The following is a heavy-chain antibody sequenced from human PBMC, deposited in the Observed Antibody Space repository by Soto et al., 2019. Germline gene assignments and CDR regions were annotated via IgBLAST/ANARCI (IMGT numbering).Heavy chain of an antibody. Sequence: ASVKVSCKASGYTFTSYGISWVRQAPGHGLEWMGWISAYNGNTNYAQKLQGRVTMTTDTSTSTAYMELRSLRSDDTAVYYCAREGYCSGGTVGEENYYYYYGMDVRGQRTKVTVSS. J-gene: IGHJ6*02. CDR2: ISAYNGNT. D-gene: IGHD2-15*01. V-gene: IGHV1-18*01. CDR3: AREGYCSGGTVGEENYYYYYGMDV. CDR1: GYTFTSYG.